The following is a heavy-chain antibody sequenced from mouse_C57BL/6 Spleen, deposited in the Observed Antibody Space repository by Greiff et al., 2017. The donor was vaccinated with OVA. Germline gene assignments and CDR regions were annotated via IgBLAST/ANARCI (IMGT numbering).Heavy chain of an antibody. D-gene: IGHD2-5*01. CDR3: ARGDSNYPYYAMDY. Sequence: QVQLQQPGTELVKPGASVKLSCKASGYTFTSYWMHWVKQRPGQGLEWIGNINPSNGGTYYNEKFKGKATLTVDKSSSTAYMLLSSLTSEDSAVYFCARGDSNYPYYAMDYWGQGTSVTVSS. J-gene: IGHJ4*01. CDR2: INPSNGGT. V-gene: IGHV1-53*01. CDR1: GYTFTSYW.